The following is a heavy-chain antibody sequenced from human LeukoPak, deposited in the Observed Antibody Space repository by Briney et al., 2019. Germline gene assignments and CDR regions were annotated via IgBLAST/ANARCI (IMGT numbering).Heavy chain of an antibody. CDR3: ARGPHGGFVIIPTEF. D-gene: IGHD3-3*01. J-gene: IGHJ4*02. Sequence: GGSLRLSCSASGFTFGDFDMNWVRQAPGKGLEWVSSIDSSSSYIYYADSVKGRFTISRANAKNSLFLQMNSLRAEDTAVYYCARGPHGGFVIIPTEFWGQGTLVTVSS. CDR1: GFTFGDFD. V-gene: IGHV3-21*01. CDR2: IDSSSSYI.